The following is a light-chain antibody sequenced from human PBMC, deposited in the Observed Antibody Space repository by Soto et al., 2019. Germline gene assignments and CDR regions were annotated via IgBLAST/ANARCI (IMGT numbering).Light chain of an antibody. J-gene: IGLJ1*01. V-gene: IGLV2-11*01. CDR1: SSDVGGYNY. CDR2: DVS. CDR3: RSYAGSNTYV. Sequence: LTQPRSVSGSPGQSVAISCTGTSSDVGGYNYVSWYQQHPGKAPKLMIYDVSKRPSGVPDRFSGSKSGNTASLTISGLQAEDEADYYCRSYAGSNTYVFGTGTKVTVL.